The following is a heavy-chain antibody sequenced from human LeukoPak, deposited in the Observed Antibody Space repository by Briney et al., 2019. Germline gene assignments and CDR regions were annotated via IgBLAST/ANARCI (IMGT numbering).Heavy chain of an antibody. D-gene: IGHD3-9*01. CDR2: INHSGST. CDR3: TRGPAYDILTGYHHRYFDY. Sequence: SETLSLTCAVYGGSFSGCYWSWIRQPPGKGLEWIGEINHSGSTNYNPSLKSRVTISVDTSKNQFSLKLSSVTAADTAVYYCTRGPAYDILTGYHHRYFDYWGQGTLVTVSS. CDR1: GGSFSGCY. J-gene: IGHJ4*02. V-gene: IGHV4-34*01.